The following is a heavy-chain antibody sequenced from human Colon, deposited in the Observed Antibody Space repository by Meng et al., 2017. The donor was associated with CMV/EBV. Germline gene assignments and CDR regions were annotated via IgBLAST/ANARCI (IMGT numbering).Heavy chain of an antibody. J-gene: IGHJ4*02. CDR2: ISSSSSYI. Sequence: GESLKISCAASGFTFSSYSMNWVRQAPGKGLEWVSSISSSSSYIYYADSVKGRFTISRDNAKNSLYLQMNSLGAEDTAVYYCARDPTYYYDSSGYPAGYWGQGTLVTVSS. D-gene: IGHD3-22*01. V-gene: IGHV3-21*01. CDR1: GFTFSSYS. CDR3: ARDPTYYYDSSGYPAGY.